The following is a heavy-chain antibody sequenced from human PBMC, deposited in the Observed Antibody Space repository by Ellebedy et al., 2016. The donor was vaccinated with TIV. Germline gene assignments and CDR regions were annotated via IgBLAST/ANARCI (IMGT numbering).Heavy chain of an antibody. J-gene: IGHJ6*02. V-gene: IGHV3-7*03. Sequence: GGSLKISXVASGITFTNYWMSWVRQAPGKGLEWVANIKHDGSEKNYLDSVKGRFTVSRDNAKSSVYLQMNSLRAEDTALYYCARDIGPSYYYYGLDVWGQGTTVTVS. CDR2: IKHDGSEK. CDR1: GITFTNYW. D-gene: IGHD2-15*01. CDR3: ARDIGPSYYYYGLDV.